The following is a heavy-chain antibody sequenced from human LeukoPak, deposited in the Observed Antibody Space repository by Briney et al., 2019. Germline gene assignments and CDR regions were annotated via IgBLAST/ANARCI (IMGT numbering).Heavy chain of an antibody. CDR3: AKVIAAATDAFDI. D-gene: IGHD6-13*01. CDR2: ISYDGSNK. Sequence: GGSLRLSCAASGFTFSSYGMHWVRQAPGKGLEWVAVISYDGSNKYYADSVKGRFTISRDDSKNTLYLQMNSLRAEDTAVYYCAKVIAAATDAFDIWGQGTMVTVSS. J-gene: IGHJ3*02. V-gene: IGHV3-30*18. CDR1: GFTFSSYG.